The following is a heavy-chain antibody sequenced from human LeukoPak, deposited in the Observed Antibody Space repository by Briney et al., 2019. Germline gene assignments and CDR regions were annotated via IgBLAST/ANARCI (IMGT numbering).Heavy chain of an antibody. V-gene: IGHV3-74*01. CDR3: TRDHYYRMDV. CDR1: GFTFSDNW. Sequence: GGSLRLSCAASGFTFSDNWMHWVRQAPGKGLVWVSRIEGDGTGTVYADSVKGRFTISRDNAKNTLYLQMSSLRAEDTAVYYCTRDHYYRMDVWGKGTTVTVSS. J-gene: IGHJ6*04. CDR2: IEGDGTGT.